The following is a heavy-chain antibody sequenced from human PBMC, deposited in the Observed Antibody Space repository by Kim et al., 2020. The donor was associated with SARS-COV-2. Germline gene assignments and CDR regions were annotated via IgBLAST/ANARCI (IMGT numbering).Heavy chain of an antibody. Sequence: SETLSLTCTVSGGSISSSSYYWGWIRQPPGKGLEWIGSIYYSGSTYYNPSLKSRVTISVDTSKNQLSLKLSSVTAADTAVYYCASSREYQLLYPYYYYGMDVWGQGTTVTVSS. D-gene: IGHD2-2*02. J-gene: IGHJ6*02. V-gene: IGHV4-39*01. CDR2: IYYSGST. CDR3: ASSREYQLLYPYYYYGMDV. CDR1: GGSISSSSYY.